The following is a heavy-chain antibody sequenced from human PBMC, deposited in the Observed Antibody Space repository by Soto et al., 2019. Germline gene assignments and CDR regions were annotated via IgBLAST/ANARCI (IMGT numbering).Heavy chain of an antibody. CDR2: MNEYGSER. Sequence: EVQLVESGGGLVQPGGSLRLSCSASGFIFSSYWMSWLRQAPGKGLEWVASMNEYGSERYYVDSVKGRFTISRDNAKNSLYMQMNGLRAEDTAVFDCARATGADQEDYWGQGTLVTVSS. CDR1: GFIFSSYW. CDR3: ARATGADQEDY. J-gene: IGHJ4*02. D-gene: IGHD2-2*01. V-gene: IGHV3-7*04.